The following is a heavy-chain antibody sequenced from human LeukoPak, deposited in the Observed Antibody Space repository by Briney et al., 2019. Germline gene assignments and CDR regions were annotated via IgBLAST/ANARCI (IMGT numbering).Heavy chain of an antibody. CDR3: ARGFRAFDF. CDR2: ISGTSSNT. V-gene: IGHV3-23*01. Sequence: PGGSLRLSCAASGFTFSSSAMSWVRQAPGKGLEWVSAISGTSSNTYYADSVKGRFTISRDNTKNSLYLQMDSLRAEDTAVYYCARGFRAFDFWAQGTMVTVSS. J-gene: IGHJ3*01. CDR1: GFTFSSSA.